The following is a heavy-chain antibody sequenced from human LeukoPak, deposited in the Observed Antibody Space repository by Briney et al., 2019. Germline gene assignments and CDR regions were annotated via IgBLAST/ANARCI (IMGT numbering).Heavy chain of an antibody. CDR2: IYSGGST. CDR3: ARSSGWDAFDI. J-gene: IGHJ3*02. V-gene: IGHV3-53*01. CDR1: GFTVSSNY. D-gene: IGHD6-19*01. Sequence: GGSLRLSCAASGFTVSSNYMSWVRQAPGKGLEWVSVIYSGGSTYYADSVKGRFTISRDNSKNTLYLQMNSLRAEDTAVYYCARSSGWDAFDIWGQGTMVTVSS.